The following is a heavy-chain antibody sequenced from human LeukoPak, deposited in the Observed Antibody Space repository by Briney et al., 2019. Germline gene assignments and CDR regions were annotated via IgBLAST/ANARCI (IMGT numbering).Heavy chain of an antibody. CDR1: GFTLSSDW. J-gene: IGHJ4*02. Sequence: PGGSLRLYCVVSGFTLSSDWMSWVRQAPGKGLEWVANIKKDGIEKYYVESVKGRFTISRDNAKNSLSLQMNGLRAEDTAVYYCARGRYSSRSGGYYFDIWGQGTLVTVSS. D-gene: IGHD2-2*01. V-gene: IGHV3-7*01. CDR3: ARGRYSSRSGGYYFDI. CDR2: IKKDGIEK.